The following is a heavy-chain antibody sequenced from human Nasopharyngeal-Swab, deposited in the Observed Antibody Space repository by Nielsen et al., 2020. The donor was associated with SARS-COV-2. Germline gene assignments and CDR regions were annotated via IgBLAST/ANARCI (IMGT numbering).Heavy chain of an antibody. D-gene: IGHD1-26*01. V-gene: IGHV2-5*02. CDR3: AHSGIGYYYYGMDV. Sequence: SGPTLVNPTQTLTLTCTFSGFSLSTTGAGVGWIRQPPGQALEWLALIYWDDDKRYSPSLKSRLTITKDTSKNQVVLTMTNMDPVDTATYYCAHSGIGYYYYGMDVWGQGTTVTVSS. J-gene: IGHJ6*02. CDR2: IYWDDDK. CDR1: GFSLSTTGAG.